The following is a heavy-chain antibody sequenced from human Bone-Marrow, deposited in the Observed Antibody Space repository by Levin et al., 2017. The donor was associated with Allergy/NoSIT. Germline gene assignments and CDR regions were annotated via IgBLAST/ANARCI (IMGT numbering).Heavy chain of an antibody. Sequence: GGSLRLSCVAAGFTFGDYTMNWVRQGPGKGLEWVSFISWDGTKTDLLDSVKGRFTVSRDNNKNSLYLQMSSLRIEDTGLYYCARSSGLNSWFDPWGQGTLVTVSS. CDR2: ISWDGTKT. D-gene: IGHD3-10*01. CDR3: ARSSGLNSWFDP. V-gene: IGHV3-43*01. CDR1: GFTFGDYT. J-gene: IGHJ5*02.